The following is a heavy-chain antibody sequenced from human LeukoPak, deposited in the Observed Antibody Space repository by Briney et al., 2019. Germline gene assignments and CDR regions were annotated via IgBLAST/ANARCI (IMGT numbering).Heavy chain of an antibody. D-gene: IGHD2-2*01. J-gene: IGHJ3*02. CDR1: GGTFTIYA. Sequence: ASVTVSFTSSGGTFTIYAISWGRQAPGQGLEWMGGIIPIFGTANYAQKFQGRVTITTDEATSTDYMELSSLRSEDTAVYYCARVVPAAPEDHDAFDIWGQGTMVTVSS. CDR2: IIPIFGTA. V-gene: IGHV1-69*05. CDR3: ARVVPAAPEDHDAFDI.